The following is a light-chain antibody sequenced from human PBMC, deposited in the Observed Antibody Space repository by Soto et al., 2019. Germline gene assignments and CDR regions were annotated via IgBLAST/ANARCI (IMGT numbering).Light chain of an antibody. V-gene: IGLV1-40*01. CDR1: SSNIGAGYD. CDR2: DNF. Sequence: QSVLTQSPSVSGAPGQKITISCTGSSSNIGAGYDVHWYQQLPGTAPKLLIYDNFNRPSGVPDRFSGSKSGTSASLAITGLQAEDEADYYCQSYDSSLSGYVFGTATKLTVL. J-gene: IGLJ1*01. CDR3: QSYDSSLSGYV.